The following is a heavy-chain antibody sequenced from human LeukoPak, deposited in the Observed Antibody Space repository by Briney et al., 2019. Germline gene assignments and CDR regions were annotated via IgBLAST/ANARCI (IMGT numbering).Heavy chain of an antibody. Sequence: SETLSLTCTVSGDSVSGHYWSWIRQTSGKGLEWIGYVSCSGGTNYNPSLKRRVSISLDTSKNQFSLKLSSPAAADPAVYYCARAPMAITTSAFPDAFDFWGQGTMVTVSS. CDR3: ARAPMAITTSAFPDAFDF. D-gene: IGHD5-12*01. CDR1: GDSVSGHY. V-gene: IGHV4-59*02. CDR2: VSCSGGT. J-gene: IGHJ3*01.